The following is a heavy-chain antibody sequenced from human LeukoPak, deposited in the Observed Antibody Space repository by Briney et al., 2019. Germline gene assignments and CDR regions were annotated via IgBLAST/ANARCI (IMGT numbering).Heavy chain of an antibody. V-gene: IGHV6-1*01. J-gene: IGHJ4*02. CDR3: ARGDWNVLDLDY. Sequence: SQTLSLTHAISGDSVSSNSAAWNWIRQSPSRGLEWLGRTYYRSKWYSDYAITVKSRISINPDTSKNQFSLQLNSVTPEDTAVYYCARGDWNVLDLDYWGQGTLVTVSS. CDR1: GDSVSSNSAA. CDR2: TYYRSKWYS. D-gene: IGHD1-1*01.